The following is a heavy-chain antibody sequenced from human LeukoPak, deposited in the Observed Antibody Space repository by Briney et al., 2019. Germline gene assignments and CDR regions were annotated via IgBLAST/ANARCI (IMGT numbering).Heavy chain of an antibody. CDR3: ARGSPYFYGTDLDY. J-gene: IGHJ4*02. Sequence: GGSLRLSCAASGFTFSIYWMTWVRQAPGKGLEWVANIKQDGSEKYYADSVKGRFTISRDNAKNSLYLQMNSLRAEDTAVYYCARGSPYFYGTDLDYWGQGTLVTVSS. CDR1: GFTFSIYW. D-gene: IGHD3-10*01. CDR2: IKQDGSEK. V-gene: IGHV3-7*01.